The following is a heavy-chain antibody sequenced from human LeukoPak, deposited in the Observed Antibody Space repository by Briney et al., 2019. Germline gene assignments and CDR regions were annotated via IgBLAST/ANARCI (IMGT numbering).Heavy chain of an antibody. V-gene: IGHV1-69*04. J-gene: IGHJ4*02. CDR1: GGTFSSYA. CDR2: IIPILGIA. D-gene: IGHD3-22*01. Sequence: SVEVSCKASGGTFSSYAISWVRQAPGQGLEWMGRIIPILGIANYAQKFQGRVTITADKSTSTAYMELSSLRSEDTAVYYCARDKGTYYYDSSGYYYAYWGQGTLVTVSS. CDR3: ARDKGTYYYDSSGYYYAY.